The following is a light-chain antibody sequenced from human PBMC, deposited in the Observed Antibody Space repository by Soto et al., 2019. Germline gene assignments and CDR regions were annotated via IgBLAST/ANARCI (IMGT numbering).Light chain of an antibody. V-gene: IGKV2-24*01. CDR1: QSLVYSDGNTY. CDR2: QIS. J-gene: IGKJ1*01. Sequence: DVVLTQTPLSSPVTLGQPASISCRSSQSLVYSDGNTYLSWLQQRPGQPPRLLIYQISNRFSGVPDRFXXXGAGXXXXXXXXXXXXXDVGVYYCMQFAHFPRTFGQXTKVEI. CDR3: MQFAHFPRT.